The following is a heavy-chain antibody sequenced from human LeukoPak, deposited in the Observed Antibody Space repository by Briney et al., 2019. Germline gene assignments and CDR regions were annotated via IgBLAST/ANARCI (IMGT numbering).Heavy chain of an antibody. CDR1: GGSISSYY. Sequence: PSETLSLTCTVSGGSISSYYWSWIRQPPGKGLEWIGYIYYSGSTNYNPSLKSRVTISVDTSKNQFSLKLSSVTAADTAAYYCARQSADSSGPNWFDPWGQGTLVTVSS. CDR3: ARQSADSSGPNWFDP. CDR2: IYYSGST. J-gene: IGHJ5*02. D-gene: IGHD3-22*01. V-gene: IGHV4-59*08.